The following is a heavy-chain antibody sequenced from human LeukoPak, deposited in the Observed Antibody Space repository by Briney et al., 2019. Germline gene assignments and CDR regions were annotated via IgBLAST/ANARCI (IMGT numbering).Heavy chain of an antibody. CDR3: ARDLSATWYSLAY. D-gene: IGHD2-15*01. CDR1: GLKFGDYG. CDR2: INWDGENR. V-gene: IGHV3-20*04. Sequence: PGGSLRLSCSGSGLKFGDYGLSWVRQAPGKGLEWVSGINWDGENRAYADSVKGRFTISRDNAENALYLQMDSLRAEDTALYYCARDLSATWYSLAYWGRGTLVTVSS. J-gene: IGHJ4*02.